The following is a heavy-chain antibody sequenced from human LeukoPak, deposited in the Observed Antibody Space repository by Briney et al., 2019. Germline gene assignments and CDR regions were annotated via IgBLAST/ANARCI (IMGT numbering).Heavy chain of an antibody. D-gene: IGHD5-18*01. CDR3: ARGGTWIQLWFFDY. V-gene: IGHV4-59*01. Sequence: SETLSLXCTVSGGSISSYYWSWIRQPPGKGLEWIGYIYYSGSTDYNPSLKSRVTISVDTSKNQFSLKLSSLTAADTAVYYCARGGTWIQLWFFDYWGQGTLVTVSS. CDR1: GGSISSYY. CDR2: IYYSGST. J-gene: IGHJ4*02.